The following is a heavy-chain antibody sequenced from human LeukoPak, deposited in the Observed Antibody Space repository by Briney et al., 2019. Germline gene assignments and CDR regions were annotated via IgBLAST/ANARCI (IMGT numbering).Heavy chain of an antibody. CDR2: IYSGGST. J-gene: IGHJ4*02. CDR3: ARGVKIYYFDY. Sequence: TGGSLRLSCAASGFTVSSNYMSWVRQAPGKGLEWVSVIYSGGSTYYADSVKGGFTISRDNSKNTLYLQMNSLRAEDTAVYYCARGVKIYYFDYWGQGTLVTVSS. V-gene: IGHV3-66*01. CDR1: GFTVSSNY.